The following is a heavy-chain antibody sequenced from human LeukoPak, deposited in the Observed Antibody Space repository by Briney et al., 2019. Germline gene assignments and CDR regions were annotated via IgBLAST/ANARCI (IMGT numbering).Heavy chain of an antibody. CDR3: SGYYYDSSGYYDY. D-gene: IGHD3-22*01. J-gene: IGHJ4*02. CDR2: IRSKANSYAT. CDR1: GFTFSGSA. Sequence: GGSLRLXCAASGFTFSGSAMHWDRQASGKGLEWVGRIRSKANSYATAYAASVKGRFTISRDDSKNTAYLQMNSLKTEDTAVYYCSGYYYDSSGYYDYWGQGTLVTVSS. V-gene: IGHV3-73*01.